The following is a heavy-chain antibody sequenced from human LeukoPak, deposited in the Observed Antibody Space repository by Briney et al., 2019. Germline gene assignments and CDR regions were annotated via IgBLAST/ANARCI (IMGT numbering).Heavy chain of an antibody. CDR1: GGSISGYY. V-gene: IGHV4-59*08. Sequence: PSETLSLTCTVSGGSISGYYWSWIRQPPGKGLECIGYIYYSGSTNYNPSLKSRVTISLDTPKNQFSLNLSSVTAADTAGYYCASRSPSNDAFDIWGQGTMVTASS. CDR3: ASRSPSNDAFDI. CDR2: IYYSGST. J-gene: IGHJ3*02.